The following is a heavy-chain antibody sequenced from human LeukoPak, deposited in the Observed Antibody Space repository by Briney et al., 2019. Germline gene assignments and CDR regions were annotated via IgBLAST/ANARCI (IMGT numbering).Heavy chain of an antibody. D-gene: IGHD3-22*01. CDR1: GGTFSSYA. Sequence: SVKVSCKASGGTFSSYAISWVRQAPGQGLEWMGGIIPILGIANYAQKFQGRVTITADKSTSTAYMELSSLRSEDTAVYYCASDYYDSSGYLYYFDYWGQGTLVTVSS. V-gene: IGHV1-69*04. J-gene: IGHJ4*02. CDR3: ASDYYDSSGYLYYFDY. CDR2: IIPILGIA.